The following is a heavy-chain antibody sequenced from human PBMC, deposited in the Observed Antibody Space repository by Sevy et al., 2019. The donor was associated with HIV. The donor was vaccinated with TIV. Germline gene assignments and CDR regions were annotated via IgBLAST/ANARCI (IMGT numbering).Heavy chain of an antibody. J-gene: IGHJ1*01. CDR2: IYHSGST. CDR1: GGSISSSNW. Sequence: SETLSLTCAVSGGSISSSNWWSWVRQPPGKELEWIGEIYHSGSTKYNPSLKSRVTISVDKSKNQFSLKLNSVSAADTAVYYCARDRGYGYCSGGSCPLQHWGQGTLVTVSS. V-gene: IGHV4-4*02. CDR3: ARDRGYGYCSGGSCPLQH. D-gene: IGHD2-15*01.